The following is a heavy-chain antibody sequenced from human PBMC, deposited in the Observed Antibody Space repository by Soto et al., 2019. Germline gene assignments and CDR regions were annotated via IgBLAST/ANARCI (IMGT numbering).Heavy chain of an antibody. Sequence: GGSLRLSCVASGFTFSNYNMNWVRQVPGKGLEWVSHISGSSVYIHYADSVKGRFTISRDNAKNSVYLQMDSLRVEDTAVYYCAREGALKPFSSWGQGALVTVSS. CDR2: ISGSSVYI. CDR1: GFTFSNYN. V-gene: IGHV3-21*01. J-gene: IGHJ5*02. CDR3: AREGALKPFSS.